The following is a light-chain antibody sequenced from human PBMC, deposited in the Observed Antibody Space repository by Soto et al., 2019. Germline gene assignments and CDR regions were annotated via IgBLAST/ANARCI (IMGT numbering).Light chain of an antibody. CDR3: QKYVGAPRT. V-gene: IGKV1-27*01. J-gene: IGKJ1*01. CDR2: TAS. CDR1: QDIGIY. Sequence: DIQMTQSPSSLSASVGDRVTITCRARQDIGIYLSWYQQKSGGVPRLLIYTASTLQSGIPSRFSGSRSGTDFTLAISSLQPEDAATYFCQKYVGAPRTFGQGTKVEIK.